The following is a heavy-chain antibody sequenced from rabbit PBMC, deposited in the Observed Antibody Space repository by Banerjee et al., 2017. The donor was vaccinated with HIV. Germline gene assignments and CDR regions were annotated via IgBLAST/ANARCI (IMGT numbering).Heavy chain of an antibody. CDR3: ARYRGSGYWEL. V-gene: IGHV1S45*01. CDR1: GFSFTYAYW. Sequence: QEQLVESGGGLVQPEGSLTLTCTASGFSFTYAYWICWVRQAPGKGLEWIGTIYGGSSRSTYYASWAKGRFTSSKTSSTTVTLQMTSLTAADTATYFCARYRGSGYWELWGPGTLVTVS. CDR2: IYGGSSRST. J-gene: IGHJ4*01. D-gene: IGHD1-1*01.